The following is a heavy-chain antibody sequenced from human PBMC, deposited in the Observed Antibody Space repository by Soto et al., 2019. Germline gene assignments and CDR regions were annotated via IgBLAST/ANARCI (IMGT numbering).Heavy chain of an antibody. V-gene: IGHV3-21*01. CDR3: ARESEDLTSNFDY. CDR2: ISSTTNYI. CDR1: GFTFTRYS. Sequence: VRLSCAASGFTFTRYSMNWVRQAPGKGLEWVSSISSTTNYIYYADSMKGRFTVSRDNAKNSVYLDMNSLSAEDTAVYYCARESEDLTSNFDYWGQGTLVTVSS. J-gene: IGHJ4*02.